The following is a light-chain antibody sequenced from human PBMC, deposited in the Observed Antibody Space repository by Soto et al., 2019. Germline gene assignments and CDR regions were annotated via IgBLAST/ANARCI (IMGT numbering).Light chain of an antibody. CDR3: QQYNLYPLT. CDR1: QSISSL. J-gene: IGKJ4*01. CDR2: DAS. V-gene: IGKV1-5*01. Sequence: DIQMTQSPSTLSASVGDRVTITCRASQSISSLLVWYQQKPGKAPKLLIYDASSLESGGPSRFSGSGSGTEFTLTISSLQPYEFETYDCQQYNLYPLTFGGGTKGEIK.